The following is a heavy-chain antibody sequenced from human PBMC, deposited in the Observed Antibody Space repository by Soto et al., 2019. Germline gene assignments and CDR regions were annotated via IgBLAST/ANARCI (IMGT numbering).Heavy chain of an antibody. CDR2: ILHDGNNK. Sequence: PGGSPRLSCAASGFTISNYIMHWFRQAPGKGLEWVAMILHDGNNKYYADPVKGRFTISGDNSKNTLYLQMNSLRTEDTAVYYCAKMPGWYHNFAYWGQGTLVPVSS. CDR3: AKMPGWYHNFAY. V-gene: IGHV3-30-3*02. CDR1: GFTISNYI. D-gene: IGHD2-2*01. J-gene: IGHJ4*02.